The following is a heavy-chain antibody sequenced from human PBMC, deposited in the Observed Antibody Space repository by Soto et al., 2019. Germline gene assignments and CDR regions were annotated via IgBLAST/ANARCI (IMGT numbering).Heavy chain of an antibody. J-gene: IGHJ4*02. Sequence: SETLSLTCAVYGGSFSGYYWSGIRQPPGKGLEWIGEINHSGSTNYNPSLKSRVTISVDTSKNQFSLKLSSVTAADTAVYYCAREYGGNSGTFDYWGQGTLVTVSS. V-gene: IGHV4-34*01. CDR3: AREYGGNSGTFDY. D-gene: IGHD2-21*02. CDR1: GGSFSGYY. CDR2: INHSGST.